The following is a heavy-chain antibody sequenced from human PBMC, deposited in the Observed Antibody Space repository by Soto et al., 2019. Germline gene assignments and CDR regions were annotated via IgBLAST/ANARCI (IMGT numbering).Heavy chain of an antibody. CDR1: GGSISSGDYY. J-gene: IGHJ6*02. Sequence: QVQLQESGPGLVKPSQTLSLTCTVSGGSISSGDYYWSWIRQPPGKGLEWIGYIYYSGSTYYNPSLKSRVTISVDPSKNQCSLKLSSVTAADTAVYYCARLWFGELVGDVWGQGTTVTVSS. V-gene: IGHV4-30-4*01. CDR3: ARLWFGELVGDV. CDR2: IYYSGST. D-gene: IGHD3-10*01.